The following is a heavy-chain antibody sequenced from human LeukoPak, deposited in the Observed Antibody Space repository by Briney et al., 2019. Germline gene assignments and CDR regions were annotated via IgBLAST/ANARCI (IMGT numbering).Heavy chain of an antibody. J-gene: IGHJ4*02. D-gene: IGHD3-3*01. V-gene: IGHV3-74*01. Sequence: PGGSLRLSCAASGFTFSSYWMHWVRQAPGQGLVWVARIHSDASSTSYADSVRGRFTISRDDAKSTLYLQMNSLRAEDTAVYYCARSGWPYYFDCWGQGALVTVSS. CDR2: IHSDASST. CDR3: ARSGWPYYFDC. CDR1: GFTFSSYW.